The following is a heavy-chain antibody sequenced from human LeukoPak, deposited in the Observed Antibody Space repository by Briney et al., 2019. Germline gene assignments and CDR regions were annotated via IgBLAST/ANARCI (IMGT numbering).Heavy chain of an antibody. D-gene: IGHD3-16*02. Sequence: GASVKVSCKASGGTFSSYAISWVRQAPGQGLEWMGGIIPIFGTANYAQKFQGRVTITADESTSTAYMELSSLTSEDTAVYYCARLLWSRALRGVIAYFDYWGQGTLVTVSS. V-gene: IGHV1-69*13. J-gene: IGHJ4*02. CDR3: ARLLWSRALRGVIAYFDY. CDR2: IIPIFGTA. CDR1: GGTFSSYA.